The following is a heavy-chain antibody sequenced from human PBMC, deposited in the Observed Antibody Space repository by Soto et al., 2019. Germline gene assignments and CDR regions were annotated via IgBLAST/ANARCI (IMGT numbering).Heavy chain of an antibody. CDR3: VRYSDWLLYSPYDY. V-gene: IGHV3-23*01. CDR2: ISGSGGST. Sequence: GGSLRLSCAASGFTFSSYAMSWVRQAPGKGLEWVSAISGSGGSTYYADSVKGRFTISRDNSKNTLYLQMNSLRAEDTAVYYCVRYSDWLLYSPYDYWGQGTLVTVSS. CDR1: GFTFSSYA. J-gene: IGHJ4*02. D-gene: IGHD3-9*01.